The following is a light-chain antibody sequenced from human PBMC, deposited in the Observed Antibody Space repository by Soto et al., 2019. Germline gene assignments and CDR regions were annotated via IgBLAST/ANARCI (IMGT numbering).Light chain of an antibody. Sequence: IQLTQSPSSLSASVGDRVSITCRASQDIKTYLAWYQQKRGEAPKLLISGTFTLQSGVPSRFNGSGSGTDFTLTISRLQPEDFATYYCQHYNSYSEAFGQGTKVELK. CDR2: GTF. CDR3: QHYNSYSEA. CDR1: QDIKTY. V-gene: IGKV1-9*01. J-gene: IGKJ1*01.